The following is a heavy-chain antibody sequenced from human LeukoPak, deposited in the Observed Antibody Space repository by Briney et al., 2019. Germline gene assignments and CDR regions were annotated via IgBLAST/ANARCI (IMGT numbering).Heavy chain of an antibody. Sequence: GGSLRLSCAASGFTFSSYAMSWVRQAPGKGLEWVSAISGSGGSTYYADSVKGRFTISRDNSKNTLYLQMNSLRAEDTAVYYCAKTHHYYDILTGYFDYWGQGTLVTVSS. V-gene: IGHV3-23*01. J-gene: IGHJ4*02. D-gene: IGHD3-9*01. CDR1: GFTFSSYA. CDR3: AKTHHYYDILTGYFDY. CDR2: ISGSGGST.